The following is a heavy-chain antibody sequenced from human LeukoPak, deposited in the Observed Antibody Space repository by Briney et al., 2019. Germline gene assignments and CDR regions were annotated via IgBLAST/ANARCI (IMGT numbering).Heavy chain of an antibody. J-gene: IGHJ4*02. V-gene: IGHV3-23*01. CDR3: AKNPHRGSYGY. Sequence: PGGSLRLSCAASGFTFNIYVMSWVRQAPGKGLEWVSDIDGSGVTTYYADSVQGRFTISRDNSKNTLYLQMNSLRAEDTAVYYCAKNPHRGSYGYWGRGPLVTVCS. CDR1: GFTFNIYV. CDR2: IDGSGVTT. D-gene: IGHD1-26*01.